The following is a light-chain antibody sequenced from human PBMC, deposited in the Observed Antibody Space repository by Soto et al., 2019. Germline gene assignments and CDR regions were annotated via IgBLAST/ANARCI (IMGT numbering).Light chain of an antibody. J-gene: IGKJ1*01. CDR1: QSVSNNY. Sequence: EIVLTQSPGTLSLSPGERATLSCRASQSVSNNYLAWYQQEPGQPPSLLLDGATNRATGIPDRFSGSGSGTDFTLTSSRLEPEDFAVYYCQQYGSSVTFGQGTKV. CDR2: GAT. CDR3: QQYGSSVT. V-gene: IGKV3-20*01.